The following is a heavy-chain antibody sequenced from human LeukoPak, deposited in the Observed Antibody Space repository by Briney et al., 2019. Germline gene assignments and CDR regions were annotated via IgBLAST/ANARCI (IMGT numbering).Heavy chain of an antibody. CDR1: GYSISSDCY. CDR3: ARAPRDSNGYYMRSFDS. D-gene: IGHD3-22*01. CDR2: IYHSGYT. J-gene: IGHJ4*02. V-gene: IGHV4-38-2*02. Sequence: SETLSLTCSVSGYSISSDCYWAWIRQPQGQGLEWIGGIYHSGYTYYYPSLKSRVTLSVDTSKNQFSLRLSSVTAADTAVYYCARAPRDSNGYYMRSFDSWGQGTLAIVSS.